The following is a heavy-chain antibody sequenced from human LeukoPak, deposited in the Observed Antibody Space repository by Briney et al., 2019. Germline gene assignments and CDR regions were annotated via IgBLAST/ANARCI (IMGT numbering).Heavy chain of an antibody. J-gene: IGHJ6*03. CDR1: GFTLSYFS. CDR2: ISGSGTTI. D-gene: IGHD2-2*01. Sequence: GGSLRLSCAASGFTLSYFSMHWVRQAPGKGLEWVSYISGSGTTIYYSGSVKGRFTISRDNAKNLLYLQMNSLRAEDTGVYHCARVGREGSNYYYYMDVWGKGTTVTVSS. V-gene: IGHV3-48*04. CDR3: ARVGREGSNYYYYMDV.